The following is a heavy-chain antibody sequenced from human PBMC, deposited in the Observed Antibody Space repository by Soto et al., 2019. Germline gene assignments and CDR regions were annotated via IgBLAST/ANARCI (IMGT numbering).Heavy chain of an antibody. J-gene: IGHJ4*02. V-gene: IGHV1-69*01. D-gene: IGHD1-1*01. CDR3: ARDGTIQMANFDF. CDR1: GGPFSSYG. Sequence: QVLLMQSGAEVKKPGSSVKVSCTSSGGPFSSYGISWVRQVPGQGLEWLGGIIPLFGTPSYARKFQDRLTISADESTTPAYMVLSSLTSEDTAMYFCARDGTIQMANFDFWGQGTLVTVSS. CDR2: IIPLFGTP.